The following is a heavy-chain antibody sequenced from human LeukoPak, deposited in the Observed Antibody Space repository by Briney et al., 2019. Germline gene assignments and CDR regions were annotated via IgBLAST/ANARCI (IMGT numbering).Heavy chain of an antibody. Sequence: GRSLRLSCAASGFTFSSYGMHWVRQAPGKGLEWVAVISYDGSNKYYADSVKGRFTISRDNSKNTLYLQMNSLRAEDTAVYYCAKDWNRRARGALTGPFDYWGQRTLVTVSS. J-gene: IGHJ4*02. CDR2: ISYDGSNK. V-gene: IGHV3-30*18. CDR1: GFTFSSYG. D-gene: IGHD3-9*01. CDR3: AKDWNRRARGALTGPFDY.